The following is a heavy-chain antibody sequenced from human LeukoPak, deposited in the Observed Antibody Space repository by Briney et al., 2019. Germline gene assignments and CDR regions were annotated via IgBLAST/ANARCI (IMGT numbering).Heavy chain of an antibody. V-gene: IGHV3-49*04. J-gene: IGHJ4*02. Sequence: HTGGSLRLSCTASGFTFGDYAMSWVRQAPGKGLEWVGFIRSKAYGGTTEYAASVKGRFTISRDDSKSIAYLQMNSLKTEDTAVYYCTAVPALYYAELGHDYWGQGTLVTVSS. CDR1: GFTFGDYA. CDR3: TAVPALYYAELGHDY. CDR2: IRSKAYGGTT. D-gene: IGHD2-2*01.